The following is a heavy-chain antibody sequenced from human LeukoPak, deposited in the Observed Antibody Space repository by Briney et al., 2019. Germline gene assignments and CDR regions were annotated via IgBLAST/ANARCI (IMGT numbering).Heavy chain of an antibody. CDR3: ARGVGIAARLFDY. J-gene: IGHJ4*02. CDR1: GGTFSSYA. Sequence: GASVKVSCKASGGTFSSYAISWVRQAPGQGLEWMGGIIPIFGTANYAQKFQGRVTITADESTSTAYMELSSLRAEDTAVYYWARGVGIAARLFDYWGQGTLVTVSS. V-gene: IGHV1-69*13. CDR2: IIPIFGTA. D-gene: IGHD6-6*01.